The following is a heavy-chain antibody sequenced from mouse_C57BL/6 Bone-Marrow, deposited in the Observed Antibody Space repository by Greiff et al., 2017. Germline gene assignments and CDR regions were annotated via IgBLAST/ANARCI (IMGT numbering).Heavy chain of an antibody. CDR3: ASRDY. CDR2: IDPSDSYT. CDR1: GYTFTSYW. J-gene: IGHJ2*01. Sequence: QVQLEQPGAELVMPGASVKLSCKASGYTFTSYWMHWVKQRPGQGLEWIGEIDPSDSYTNYNQKFKGKSTLTVDKSSSTAYMQLSSLTSEDSAVYYCASRDYWGQGTTLTVSS. V-gene: IGHV1-69*01.